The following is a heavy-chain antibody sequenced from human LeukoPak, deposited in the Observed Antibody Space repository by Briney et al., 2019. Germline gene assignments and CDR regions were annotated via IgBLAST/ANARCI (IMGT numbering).Heavy chain of an antibody. J-gene: IGHJ4*02. CDR2: IYYSGST. Sequence: PSETLSLTCTVSGGSISSSSYYWGWIRQPPGKGLEWIGSIYYSGSTYYNPSLKSRVTISVDTSKNQFSLKLSSVTAADTAVYYCARMNPHGYFDYWGQGTLVTVSS. CDR3: ARMNPHGYFDY. CDR1: GGSISSSSYY. V-gene: IGHV4-39*07.